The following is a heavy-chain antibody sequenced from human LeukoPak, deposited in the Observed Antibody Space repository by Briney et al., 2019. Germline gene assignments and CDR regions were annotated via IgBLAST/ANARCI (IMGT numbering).Heavy chain of an antibody. D-gene: IGHD6-19*01. J-gene: IGHJ4*02. CDR3: ARGDSSGWYRVY. CDR1: GGSISSYY. V-gene: IGHV4-59*01. Sequence: SETLSLTCTVSGGSISSYYWSWIRQPPGKGLEWIGYIYYSGSTNYNPSLKSRVTISVDTSKNQFSLKLSSVTAADTAVYYCARGDSSGWYRVYWGQGTLVTVSS. CDR2: IYYSGST.